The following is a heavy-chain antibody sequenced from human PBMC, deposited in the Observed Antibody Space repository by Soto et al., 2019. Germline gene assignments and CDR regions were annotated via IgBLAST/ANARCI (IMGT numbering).Heavy chain of an antibody. Sequence: VQLVESGGIGVQTGGSLRLYCAAAGLDFEDYAMHWVRQVPGKGLEWVSLTNSDGTDSYYVDSVKGRFTISRDNAKTTLYLQMDRLTPEDTALYFCAKSLYYYDSSPLDHWGQGTLVTVSS. CDR1: GLDFEDYA. V-gene: IGHV3-43D*04. CDR3: AKSLYYYDSSPLDH. J-gene: IGHJ4*02. CDR2: TNSDGTDS. D-gene: IGHD3-22*01.